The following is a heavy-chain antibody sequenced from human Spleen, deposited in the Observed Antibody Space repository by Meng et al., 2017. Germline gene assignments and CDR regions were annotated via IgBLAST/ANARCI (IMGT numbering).Heavy chain of an antibody. J-gene: IGHJ6*02. CDR2: IYSGGST. CDR1: GFTVSSNY. V-gene: IGHV3-66*02. Sequence: GESLKISCAASGFTVSSNYMSWVRQAPGKGLEWVSVIYSGGSTYYADSVKGRFTISRDNSKNTLYLQMNSLRAEDTAVYYCARERGFGELLSPGYYYYGMDFWGQGTMVTVSS. D-gene: IGHD3-10*01. CDR3: ARERGFGELLSPGYYYYGMDF.